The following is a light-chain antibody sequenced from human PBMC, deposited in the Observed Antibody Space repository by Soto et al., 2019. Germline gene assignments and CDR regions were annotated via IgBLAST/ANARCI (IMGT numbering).Light chain of an antibody. V-gene: IGKV2-28*01. CDR1: QSLLQSNGYNY. Sequence: IVITQSPLSLPVIPGEPASISCSSSQSLLQSNGYNYLDWYVQKPGQSPQLLIYLGSNRASGVPDRFSGSGSGTDFTLTISRLEPEDFAVYYCQQYGSSGTFGQGTKVDIK. CDR2: LGS. J-gene: IGKJ1*01. CDR3: QQYGSSGT.